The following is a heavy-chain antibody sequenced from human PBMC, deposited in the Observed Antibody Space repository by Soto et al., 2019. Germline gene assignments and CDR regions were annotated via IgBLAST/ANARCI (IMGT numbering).Heavy chain of an antibody. J-gene: IGHJ2*01. Sequence: QLQEAGPGLVKPSQTLSLTCTVSGGSINNNDYYWSWIRQTPGKGMECIGYVYYSGSSDYIPSLKSRLSMSIDTPKNQYSLRLSSVTAADPAIYYCARKSYYYDKWYFALLHRVTLVAVAS. V-gene: IGHV4-30-4*01. CDR1: GGSINNNDYY. CDR3: ARKSYYYDKWYFAL. CDR2: VYYSGSS. D-gene: IGHD3-22*01.